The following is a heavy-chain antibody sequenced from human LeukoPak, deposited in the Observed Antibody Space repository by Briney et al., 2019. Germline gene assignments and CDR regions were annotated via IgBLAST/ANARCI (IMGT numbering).Heavy chain of an antibody. D-gene: IGHD3-16*02. J-gene: IGHJ4*02. CDR2: INQAGTGK. CDR3: AREHYDYVWGSYRYKGYYFDY. V-gene: IGHV3-7*03. CDR1: GFTFSSQW. Sequence: GGSLRLSCAASGFTFSSQWMSWVRQAPGKGLEWVAIINQAGTGKYYVDSVKGRFTISRDNSKNTLYLQMNSLRAEDTAVYYCAREHYDYVWGSYRYKGYYFDYWGQGTLVTVSS.